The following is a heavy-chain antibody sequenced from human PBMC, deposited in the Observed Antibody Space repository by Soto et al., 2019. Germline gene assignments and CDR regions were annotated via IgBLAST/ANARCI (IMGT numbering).Heavy chain of an antibody. J-gene: IGHJ3*02. CDR1: GFTFSSYW. V-gene: IGHV3-7*01. CDR3: ARDMTYYYGSGPHPDAFDI. D-gene: IGHD3-10*01. CDR2: IKQDGTEK. Sequence: GGSLRLSCAASGFTFSSYWMSWVRQAPGKGLEWVANIKQDGTEKDYVDSVKGRFTISRDNAKNSLYLQMNSLRAEDTAVYYCARDMTYYYGSGPHPDAFDIWGQGTMVTVSS.